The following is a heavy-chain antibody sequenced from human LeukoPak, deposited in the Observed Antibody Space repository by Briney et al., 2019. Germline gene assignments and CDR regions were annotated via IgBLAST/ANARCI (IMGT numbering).Heavy chain of an antibody. D-gene: IGHD6-6*01. CDR3: ARTRIAARQWFDY. V-gene: IGHV4-39*01. J-gene: IGHJ4*02. Sequence: SETLSLTCTVSGGSISSSSYYWGWIRQPPGKGLEWIGSIYYSGSTYYIPSLKSRVTISVDTSKNQFSLKLSSVTAADTAVYYCARTRIAARQWFDYWGQGTLVTVSS. CDR1: GGSISSSSYY. CDR2: IYYSGST.